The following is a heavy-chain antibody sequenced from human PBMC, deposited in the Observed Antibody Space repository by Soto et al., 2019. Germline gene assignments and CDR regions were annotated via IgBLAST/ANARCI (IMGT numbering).Heavy chain of an antibody. CDR2: ISYDGSNK. CDR3: ARAKTPLWFGEYNWFDP. V-gene: IGHV3-30-3*01. D-gene: IGHD3-10*01. Sequence: LRLSCAASGFTFSGYAMHWVRQAPGKGLEWVAVISYDGSNKYYADSVKGRFTISRDNSKNTLYLQMNSLRAEDTAVYYCARAKTPLWFGEYNWFDPWGQGTLVTVSS. J-gene: IGHJ5*02. CDR1: GFTFSGYA.